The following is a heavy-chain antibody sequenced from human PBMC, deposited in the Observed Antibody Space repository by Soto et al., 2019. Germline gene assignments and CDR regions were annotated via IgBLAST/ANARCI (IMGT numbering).Heavy chain of an antibody. Sequence: EVQLLESGGGLVQPGGSLRLSCAASGFTFSSYAMSWVRQAPGKGLEWVSAISGSGGSTYYADSVKGRFTISRDNSKNTLYLQMNSLRAEDTAVYYCANPEGNCSSTSCDHHFDYWGQGTLVTVSS. CDR1: GFTFSSYA. J-gene: IGHJ4*02. V-gene: IGHV3-23*01. CDR3: ANPEGNCSSTSCDHHFDY. D-gene: IGHD2-2*01. CDR2: ISGSGGST.